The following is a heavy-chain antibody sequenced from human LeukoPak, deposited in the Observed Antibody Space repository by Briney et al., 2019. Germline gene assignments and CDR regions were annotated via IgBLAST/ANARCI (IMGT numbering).Heavy chain of an antibody. J-gene: IGHJ6*02. V-gene: IGHV3-21*04. D-gene: IGHD2/OR15-2a*01. Sequence: GGSLRLSCAASGFTFSSYSMNWVRQAPGKGLEWVSSVSSSSSYIYYADSVKGRFTISRDNAKNSLYLQMNSQRADDTAVYYCAREVVIFPDYYYYGMDVWGQGTTVTVSS. CDR2: VSSSSSYI. CDR1: GFTFSSYS. CDR3: AREVVIFPDYYYYGMDV.